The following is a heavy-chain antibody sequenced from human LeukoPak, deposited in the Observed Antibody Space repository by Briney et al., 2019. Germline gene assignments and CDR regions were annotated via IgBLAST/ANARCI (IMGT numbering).Heavy chain of an antibody. J-gene: IGHJ5*02. CDR3: ARYQLLSKWFDP. Sequence: SETLSLTCAVSDYSISSGHYWGWIRQPPGKGLEWIGEINHSGSTNYNPSLKSRVTISVDTSKNQFSLKLSSVTAADTAVYYCARYQLLSKWFDPWGQGTLVTVSS. V-gene: IGHV4-38-2*01. CDR1: DYSISSGHY. CDR2: INHSGST. D-gene: IGHD2-2*01.